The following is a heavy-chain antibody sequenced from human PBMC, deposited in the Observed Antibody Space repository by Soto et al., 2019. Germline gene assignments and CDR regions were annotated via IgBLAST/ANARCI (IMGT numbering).Heavy chain of an antibody. D-gene: IGHD3-3*01. V-gene: IGHV1-3*01. Sequence: ASVKVSCKASGYTFTRYAIHWVRQAPGQSLEWMGWINAGNGNTKSSQKFQDRVSITRVTPATTVYMELSSLTSEDTAVYYCARGIDYNFWSGHYNYFDYWGQGTLVTVSS. CDR2: INAGNGNT. J-gene: IGHJ4*02. CDR1: GYTFTRYA. CDR3: ARGIDYNFWSGHYNYFDY.